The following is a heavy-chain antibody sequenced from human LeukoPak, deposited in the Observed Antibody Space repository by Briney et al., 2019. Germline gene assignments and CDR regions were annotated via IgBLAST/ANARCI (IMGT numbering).Heavy chain of an antibody. CDR3: ARILEGYHYYMDV. CDR2: IGTGGSIT. J-gene: IGHJ6*03. CDR1: GVTFSDYY. Sequence: GGSLRLSCAASGVTFSDYYMSWIRQAPGKGLQWVSYIGTGGSITYYADSVKGRFTISRDNAKNSLYLQMNSLRAEDTAVYYCARILEGYHYYMDVWGKGTTVTVSS. V-gene: IGHV3-11*04.